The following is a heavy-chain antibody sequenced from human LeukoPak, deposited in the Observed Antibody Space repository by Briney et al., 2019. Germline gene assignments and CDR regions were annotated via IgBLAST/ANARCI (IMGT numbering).Heavy chain of an antibody. V-gene: IGHV1-18*01. Sequence: ASVKVSCKASGYTFTSYGISWVRQAPGKGLAWMGWISAYNGNKNYAQRLQGRFTMTRDKSTSTAYMELRSLRSDDTAVYYCARDVPSIVGAVGFDYWGGGTVARVSS. CDR3: ARDVPSIVGAVGFDY. CDR2: ISAYNGNK. J-gene: IGHJ4*02. CDR1: GYTFTSYG. D-gene: IGHD1-26*01.